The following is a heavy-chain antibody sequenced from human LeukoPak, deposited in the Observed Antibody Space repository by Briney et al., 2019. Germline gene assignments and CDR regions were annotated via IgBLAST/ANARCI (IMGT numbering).Heavy chain of an antibody. CDR1: GFTFSNYW. V-gene: IGHV3-74*01. Sequence: GGSLRLSCAASGFTFSNYWIHWVRQVPEKGLVWVSRVSGDGGVTNHADSVKGRFTISRDNAKNTLYLQMNSLRADDTAVYYCARAKPADFDLWGRGTLATVSS. CDR2: VSGDGGVT. J-gene: IGHJ2*01. CDR3: ARAKPADFDL.